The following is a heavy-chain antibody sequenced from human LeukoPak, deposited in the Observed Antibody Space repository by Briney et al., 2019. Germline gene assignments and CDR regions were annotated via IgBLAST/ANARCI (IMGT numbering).Heavy chain of an antibody. CDR2: IRYDGSNK. Sequence: PGRSLRLSCAASGFTFSSYGMHWVRQAPGKGLEWVAFIRYDGSNKYYADSVKGRFTISRDNSKNTLYLQMNSLRAEDTAVYYCAGVTTPYDYWGQGTLVTVSS. V-gene: IGHV3-30*02. J-gene: IGHJ4*02. D-gene: IGHD4-17*01. CDR1: GFTFSSYG. CDR3: AGVTTPYDY.